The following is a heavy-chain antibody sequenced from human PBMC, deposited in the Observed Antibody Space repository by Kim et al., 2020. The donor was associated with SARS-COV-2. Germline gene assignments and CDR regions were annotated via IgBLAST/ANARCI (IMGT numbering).Heavy chain of an antibody. Sequence: SETLSLTCTVSGGSVNSSPFHWGWIRQPPGKGLEWIGSIYYTGSSYSTASLKSRVSISIDTSKNQISLKLSSVTAADTAVYYCARTKGLWPLAYWGQGTL. CDR2: IYYTGSS. D-gene: IGHD3-16*01. CDR3: ARTKGLWPLAY. V-gene: IGHV4-39*07. J-gene: IGHJ4*02. CDR1: GGSVNSSPFH.